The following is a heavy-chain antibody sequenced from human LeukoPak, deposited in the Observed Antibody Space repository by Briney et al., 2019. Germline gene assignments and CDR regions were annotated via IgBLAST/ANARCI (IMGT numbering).Heavy chain of an antibody. CDR3: ARGRLEWFYSSSWCFDY. D-gene: IGHD6-13*01. CDR1: GGTFSSYA. CDR2: IIPIFGTA. V-gene: IGHV1-69*01. J-gene: IGHJ4*02. Sequence: SVKVSCKASGGTFSSYAISWVRQAPGQGLEWMGGIIPIFGTANYAQKFQGRVTITAHESTSTACMELSSLRSASPAVHYCARGRLEWFYSSSWCFDYWGQGTLVTVCS.